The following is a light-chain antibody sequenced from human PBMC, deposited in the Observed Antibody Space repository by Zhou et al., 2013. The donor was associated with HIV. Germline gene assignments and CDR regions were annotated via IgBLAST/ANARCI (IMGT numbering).Light chain of an antibody. CDR3: QQYNSYSQT. CDR1: QSISTW. V-gene: IGKV1-5*03. J-gene: IGKJ1*01. CDR2: KAS. Sequence: DIQMTQSPSTLSASVGDRVIITCRASQSISTWLAWYQQKPGKAPKPLIYKASSLESGVPSRFSGSGSGTEFTLTISSLHPDDFATYYCQQYNSYSQTFGQGTKVELK.